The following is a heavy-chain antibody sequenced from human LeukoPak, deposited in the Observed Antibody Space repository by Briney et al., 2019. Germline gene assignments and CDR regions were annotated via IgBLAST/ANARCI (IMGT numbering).Heavy chain of an antibody. Sequence: GGSLRLTCAASGFTFSSYAMSWVRQAPGKGLEWVSGISGSGGSTYYADSVKGRFTISRDNSKSKLYLQMSSLRAEDTAVYYCASSRGSSWDLIDYWGQGTLVTVSS. CDR3: ASSRGSSWDLIDY. V-gene: IGHV3-23*01. J-gene: IGHJ4*02. CDR1: GFTFSSYA. CDR2: ISGSGGST. D-gene: IGHD6-13*01.